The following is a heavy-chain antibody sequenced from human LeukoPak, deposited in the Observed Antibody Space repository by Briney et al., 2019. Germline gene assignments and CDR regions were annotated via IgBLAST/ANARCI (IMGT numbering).Heavy chain of an antibody. CDR2: IRSGGST. Sequence: GGSLRLSCTASGFAFDEHGMSWVRQVSGKGLEWVSGIRSGGSTGYADPLRGRFTISRDNAKNSLYLQMDSLRAEDTALYYCARAPITSPFYFDYWGQGTLVTVSS. CDR3: ARAPITSPFYFDY. D-gene: IGHD2-2*01. J-gene: IGHJ4*02. V-gene: IGHV3-20*04. CDR1: GFAFDEHG.